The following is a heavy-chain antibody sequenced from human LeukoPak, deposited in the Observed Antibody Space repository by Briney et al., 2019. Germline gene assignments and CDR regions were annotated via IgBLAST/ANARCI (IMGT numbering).Heavy chain of an antibody. CDR2: IKQDGSEK. CDR3: VRAGGSSWADY. Sequence: PGGSLRLSCAASGFTFSSYWMSWVRQAPGKGLEWVANIKQDGSEKSYVDSVKGRFTISRDNAKNSLYLQMNSLRVEDTAVYYRVRAGGSSWADYWGQGTLVTVSS. J-gene: IGHJ4*02. V-gene: IGHV3-7*01. CDR1: GFTFSSYW. D-gene: IGHD6-13*01.